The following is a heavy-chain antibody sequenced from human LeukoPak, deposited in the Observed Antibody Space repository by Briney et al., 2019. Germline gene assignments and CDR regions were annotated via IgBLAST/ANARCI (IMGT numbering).Heavy chain of an antibody. Sequence: NSSETLSLTCTVSGASIISDTYYRGWLRQPPGKGLEWIGSIYYSGSTYYSPSLKSRVTMSVDTSTNQFSLKLISVTAADTALYYCARNFYASSGYYLDDFYFDFWGQGTLVTVSS. J-gene: IGHJ4*02. CDR1: GASIISDTYY. V-gene: IGHV4-39*07. CDR3: ARNFYASSGYYLDDFYFDF. CDR2: IYYSGST. D-gene: IGHD3-22*01.